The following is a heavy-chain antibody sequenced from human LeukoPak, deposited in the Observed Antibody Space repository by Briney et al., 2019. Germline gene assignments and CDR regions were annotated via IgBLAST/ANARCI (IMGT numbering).Heavy chain of an antibody. D-gene: IGHD3-22*01. CDR1: GFTFSSYA. Sequence: GGSLRLSCAASGFTFSSYAMSWVRQAPGKGLEWVSGLTGSGASAYYADSVKGWFTISRDNSKNTLYLQLNSLRAEDTAVYYCAKVSSPYHYDSGGRNYYFDYWGQGTLVTVSS. CDR2: LTGSGASA. V-gene: IGHV3-23*01. J-gene: IGHJ4*02. CDR3: AKVSSPYHYDSGGRNYYFDY.